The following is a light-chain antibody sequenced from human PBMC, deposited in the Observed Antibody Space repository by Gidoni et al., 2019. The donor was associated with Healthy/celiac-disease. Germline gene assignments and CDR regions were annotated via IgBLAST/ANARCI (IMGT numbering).Light chain of an antibody. V-gene: IGKV1-33*01. Sequence: DIQMTQSPSSLSASVGDRVTLTCQASQDISNYLNWYQQKPGKAPKLLIYDASNLETGVPSRFSGSGSVTDFTFSISSLQPEDIATYYCQQYDNLPPYTFGQGTKLEIK. CDR2: DAS. CDR1: QDISNY. J-gene: IGKJ2*01. CDR3: QQYDNLPPYT.